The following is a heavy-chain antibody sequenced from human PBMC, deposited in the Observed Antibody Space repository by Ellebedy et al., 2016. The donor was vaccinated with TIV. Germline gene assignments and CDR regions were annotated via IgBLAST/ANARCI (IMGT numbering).Heavy chain of an antibody. V-gene: IGHV3-7*04. CDR1: GFTFSSYW. D-gene: IGHD3-10*01. CDR2: IQQDESEK. CDR3: ARAGRPLDY. J-gene: IGHJ4*02. Sequence: GESLKISCAASGFTFSSYWMSWVRQAPGKGLEWVANIQQDESEKYYVGSVKGRFTVSRDNAENSLYLQMSSLRADDSAVYYSARAGRPLDYWGQGTLVTVSS.